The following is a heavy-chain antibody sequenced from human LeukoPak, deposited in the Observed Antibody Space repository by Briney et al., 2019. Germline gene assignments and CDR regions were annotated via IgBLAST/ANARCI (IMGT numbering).Heavy chain of an antibody. CDR3: AKGYDILTGYYNTPLSTNFDY. D-gene: IGHD3-9*01. V-gene: IGHV3-23*01. CDR2: ISGSGGST. CDR1: GFTFSSCA. Sequence: GGSLRLSCAASGFTFSSCAMSWVRQAPGKGLEWVSAISGSGGSTYYADSVKGRFTISRDNSKNTLYLQMNSLRAEDTAVYYCAKGYDILTGYYNTPLSTNFDYWGQGTLVTVSS. J-gene: IGHJ4*02.